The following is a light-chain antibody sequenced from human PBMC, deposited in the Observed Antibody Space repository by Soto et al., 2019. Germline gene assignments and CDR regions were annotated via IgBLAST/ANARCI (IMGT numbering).Light chain of an antibody. CDR2: LGS. V-gene: IGKV2-28*01. CDR1: QSLLHSNGYNY. J-gene: IGKJ2*01. CDR3: MQALQTPRT. Sequence: DIVMTQSPLSLPVTPGEPASISCRSSQSLLHSNGYNYLDWDLQKPGQSPPLLIYLGSNRSCGVPERFSGSGSGTDFTLKISRVEAEDVGVYYCMQALQTPRTFGQGTKLEIK.